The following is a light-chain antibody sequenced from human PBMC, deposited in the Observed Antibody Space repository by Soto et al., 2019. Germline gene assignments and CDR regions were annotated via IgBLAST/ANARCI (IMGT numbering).Light chain of an antibody. CDR3: QQRSNWPPMYN. Sequence: EIVLTQSPATLSLSPGKRATLSCRASQSVSSYLAWYQQKPGQAPRLLIYDASNRATGIPARFSGSGSGTDFTLTISGLEPEDFAVYYWQQRSNWPPMYNFVHGTKLEI. V-gene: IGKV3-11*01. CDR2: DAS. J-gene: IGKJ2*01. CDR1: QSVSSY.